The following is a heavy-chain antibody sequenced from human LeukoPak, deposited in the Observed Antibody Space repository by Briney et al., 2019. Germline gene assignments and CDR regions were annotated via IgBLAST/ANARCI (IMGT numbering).Heavy chain of an antibody. J-gene: IGHJ4*02. D-gene: IGHD1/OR15-1a*01. CDR1: GYSFTSYW. V-gene: IGHV5-51*01. Sequence: GESLKISCKGSGYSFTSYWIGWVRQMPGKGLEWIGIIFPGDSDTTYSPSLQGQVTISADTSINTAYLQWSSLRASDTAMYYCATSESQTRFDYWGQGTPVTVSS. CDR2: IFPGDSDT. CDR3: ATSESQTRFDY.